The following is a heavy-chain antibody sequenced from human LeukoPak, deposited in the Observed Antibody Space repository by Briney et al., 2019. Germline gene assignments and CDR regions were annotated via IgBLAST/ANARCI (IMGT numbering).Heavy chain of an antibody. CDR2: MYLGGTT. D-gene: IGHD6-19*01. CDR3: AGLEGRYSTDWFYFFDH. CDR1: GGSISSLNL. J-gene: IGHJ4*02. Sequence: KTSETLSLTCIVSGGSISSLNLSSWLRQPPGKGLEWIGEMYLGGTTNFNPSLKSRVTILIDKSKNQLSLQLTSVTAADTAVYYCAGLEGRYSTDWFYFFDHWGQGALVTVSS. V-gene: IGHV4-4*02.